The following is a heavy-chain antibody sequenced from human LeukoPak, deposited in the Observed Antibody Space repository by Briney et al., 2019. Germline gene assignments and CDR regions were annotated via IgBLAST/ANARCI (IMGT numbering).Heavy chain of an antibody. CDR1: GGTFSSYA. Sequence: ASVKVSCKASGGTFSSYAISWVRQAPGQGLEWMGGIIPIFGTANYAQKFQGRVTITADESTGTAYMELSSLRSEDTAVYYCARGRGYYDIPKFDPWGQGTLVTVSS. V-gene: IGHV1-69*13. CDR3: ARGRGYYDIPKFDP. J-gene: IGHJ5*02. CDR2: IIPIFGTA. D-gene: IGHD3-9*01.